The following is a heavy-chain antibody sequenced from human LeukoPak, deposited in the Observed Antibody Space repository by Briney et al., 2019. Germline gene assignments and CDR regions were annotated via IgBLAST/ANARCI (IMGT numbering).Heavy chain of an antibody. V-gene: IGHV3-13*01. J-gene: IGHJ4*02. CDR3: ARSPSYSSSWYALDS. CDR2: IGTAGDT. Sequence: SGGSLRLSCEASGFSFSGYDMHWVRHATGKGLEWVSAIGTAGDTNYSDSVRGRFTISRENAKNSLDLQMHSLRAGDTAVYYCARSPSYSSSWYALDSWGQGTLVTVSS. D-gene: IGHD6-13*01. CDR1: GFSFSGYD.